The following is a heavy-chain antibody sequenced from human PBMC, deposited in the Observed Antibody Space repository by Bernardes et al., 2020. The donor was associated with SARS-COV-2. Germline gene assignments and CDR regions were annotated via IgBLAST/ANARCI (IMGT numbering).Heavy chain of an antibody. D-gene: IGHD3-22*01. CDR2: IKSKTDGGTT. Sequence: GGSLRLSCAASGFTFSNAWMSWVRQAPGKGLEWVGRIKSKTDGGTTDYAAPAKGRFTISRDDSKNTLYLQMNSLKTEDTAVYYCTTTPLARREYGSSGYYYGGEFDYWGQGTLVTVSS. J-gene: IGHJ4*02. V-gene: IGHV3-15*01. CDR1: GFTFSNAW. CDR3: TTTPLARREYGSSGYYYGGEFDY.